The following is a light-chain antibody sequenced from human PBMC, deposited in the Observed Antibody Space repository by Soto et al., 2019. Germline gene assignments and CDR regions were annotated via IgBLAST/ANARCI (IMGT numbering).Light chain of an antibody. CDR3: QQYGSSYPWT. CDR2: GAS. V-gene: IGKV3-20*01. CDR1: QSVSIL. Sequence: EIIISQSPPALSVSTGESATLSCRASQSVSILLAWYQQKPGQAPRLLIYGASSRATGIPDRFSGSGSGTDFTLTIRRLEPEDFAVYYCQQYGSSYPWTFGQGSKADIK. J-gene: IGKJ1*01.